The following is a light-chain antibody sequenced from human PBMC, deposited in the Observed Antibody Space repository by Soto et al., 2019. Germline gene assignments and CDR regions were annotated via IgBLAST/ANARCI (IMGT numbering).Light chain of an antibody. CDR2: DAS. CDR1: QSVGTY. CDR3: QQRSNWPPT. J-gene: IGKJ1*01. Sequence: EIVLTQSPATLSLSPGERATLSCRASQSVGTYLAWYQHKRGQAPRLLIYDASNRATGIPARCSGSGSGTDFTLTISSLEPEDFTIYYCQQRSNWPPTFGQGTKVEIK. V-gene: IGKV3-11*01.